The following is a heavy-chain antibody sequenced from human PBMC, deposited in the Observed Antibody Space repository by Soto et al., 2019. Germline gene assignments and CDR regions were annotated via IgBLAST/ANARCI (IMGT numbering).Heavy chain of an antibody. CDR1: WGTLSSDA. Sequence: GVSVKVACKASWGTLSSDAISWVRQTPGQGPEGIGGLIPIVGTALYAQKFQGRVTITADESTSTADMELSSLRSQDTAVYYCAVGVSSSWSRAAYYYGMDVWGQGTTVTVSS. D-gene: IGHD6-13*01. V-gene: IGHV1-69*01. CDR3: AVGVSSSWSRAAYYYGMDV. CDR2: LIPIVGTA. J-gene: IGHJ6*02.